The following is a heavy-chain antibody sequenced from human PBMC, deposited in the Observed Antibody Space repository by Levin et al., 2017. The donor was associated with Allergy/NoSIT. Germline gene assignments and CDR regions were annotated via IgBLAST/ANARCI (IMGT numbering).Heavy chain of an antibody. Sequence: GGSLRLSCTASGFTFGDYAMSWFRQAPGKGLEWVGFIRSKAYGGTTEYAASVKGRFTISRDDSKSIAYLQMNSLKTEDTAVYYCTRDLIIAVAEIRDAFDIWGQGTMVTVSS. D-gene: IGHD6-19*01. CDR3: TRDLIIAVAEIRDAFDI. J-gene: IGHJ3*02. CDR1: GFTFGDYA. V-gene: IGHV3-49*03. CDR2: IRSKAYGGTT.